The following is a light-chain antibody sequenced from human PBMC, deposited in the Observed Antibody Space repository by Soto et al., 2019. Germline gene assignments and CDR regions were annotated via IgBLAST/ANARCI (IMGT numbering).Light chain of an antibody. CDR1: QRVSSSY. Sequence: IVLTQSPGTLSLSPGERATLSCRASQRVSSSYLAWYQQKPGQAPRPLIYGASSRAIGIPDRFSGSGSGTDFTLTISRLEPEDFAVYYCQQYGSSPWTFGQGTKVDIK. V-gene: IGKV3-20*01. J-gene: IGKJ1*01. CDR3: QQYGSSPWT. CDR2: GAS.